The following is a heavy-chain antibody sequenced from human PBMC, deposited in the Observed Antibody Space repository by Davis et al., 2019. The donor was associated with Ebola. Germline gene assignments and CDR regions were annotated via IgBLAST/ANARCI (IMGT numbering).Heavy chain of an antibody. J-gene: IGHJ6*02. V-gene: IGHV4-4*02. CDR2: IYHSGST. CDR1: GGSISSSNW. CDR3: ARFPRIRRGHGMDV. Sequence: SETLSLTCAVSGGSISSSNWWSWVRQPPGQGLAWIGEIYHSGSTNYNPSLKSRVTISVDTSKNQFSMKLSSVTAADTAVYYCARFPRIRRGHGMDVWGQGTTVTVSS.